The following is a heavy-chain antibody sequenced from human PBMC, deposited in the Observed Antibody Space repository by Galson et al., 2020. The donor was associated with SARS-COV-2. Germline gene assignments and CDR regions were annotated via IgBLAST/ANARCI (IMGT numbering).Heavy chain of an antibody. D-gene: IGHD2-2*01. CDR3: ARDLWGCSSTSCYWRGSLDP. J-gene: IGHJ5*02. Sequence: SETLSLTCTVSGGSISSYYWSWIRQPAGKGLEWIGRIYTSGSTNYNPSLKSRVTMSVDTSKNQFSLKLSSVTAADTAVYYCARDLWGCSSTSCYWRGSLDPWGQGTLVTVSS. CDR2: IYTSGST. CDR1: GGSISSYY. V-gene: IGHV4-4*07.